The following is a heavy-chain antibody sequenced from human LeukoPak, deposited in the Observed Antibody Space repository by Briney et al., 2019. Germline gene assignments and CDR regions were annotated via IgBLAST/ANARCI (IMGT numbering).Heavy chain of an antibody. Sequence: SVKVSCKASGGTFSSYAISWVRQAPGQGLEWMGGIIPIFGTANYAQKFQGRVTIAAGESTSTAYMELSSLRSEDTAVYYCARKGFYGSGSYYKSLFWFDPWGQGTLVTVSS. CDR3: ARKGFYGSGSYYKSLFWFDP. V-gene: IGHV1-69*13. CDR2: IIPIFGTA. CDR1: GGTFSSYA. J-gene: IGHJ5*02. D-gene: IGHD3-10*01.